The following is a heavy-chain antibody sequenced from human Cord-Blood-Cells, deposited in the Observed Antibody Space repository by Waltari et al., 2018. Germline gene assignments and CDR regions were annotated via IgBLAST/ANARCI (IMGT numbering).Heavy chain of an antibody. V-gene: IGHV4-30-4*01. J-gene: IGHJ2*01. D-gene: IGHD3-10*01. CDR1: GGSISSGAYD. CDR2: IYYSGST. CDR3: ARWFRDWYFDL. Sequence: QVQLQESGPGLVQPSQTLSLTCTVSGGSISSGAYDWSWIRQPPGKGLEWIGYIYYSGSTYYNPSLKSRVTISVDTSKNQFSLKLSSVTAADTAVYYCARWFRDWYFDLWGRGTLVTVSS.